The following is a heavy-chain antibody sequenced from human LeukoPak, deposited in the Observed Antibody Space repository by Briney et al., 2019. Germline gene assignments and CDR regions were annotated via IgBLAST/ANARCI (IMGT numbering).Heavy chain of an antibody. V-gene: IGHV3-23*01. D-gene: IGHD2-2*01. CDR1: GFTFSSYA. J-gene: IGHJ5*02. CDR3: VARPAAMRRFDP. CDR2: ISGSGGST. Sequence: PGGSLRLSCAASGFTFSSYAMSWVRQAPGKGLEWVSAISGSGGSTYYAASVTGRFTISRDNSKNTLYLQMNSLRAEDTAVYYCVARPAAMRRFDPWGQGTLVTVSS.